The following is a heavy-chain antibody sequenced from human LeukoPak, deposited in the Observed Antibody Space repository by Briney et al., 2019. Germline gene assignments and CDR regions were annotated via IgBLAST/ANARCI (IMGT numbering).Heavy chain of an antibody. Sequence: SVKVSCKASGGTFSSYAISWVRQAPGQGLEWMGGIIPIFGTANYAQKFQGRVTITTDESTSTAYMELSSLRSEDTAVYYCARSARGVITRGYYYYMDVWGKGTTVTVSS. CDR2: IIPIFGTA. J-gene: IGHJ6*03. D-gene: IGHD3-10*01. CDR1: GGTFSSYA. CDR3: ARSARGVITRGYYYYMDV. V-gene: IGHV1-69*05.